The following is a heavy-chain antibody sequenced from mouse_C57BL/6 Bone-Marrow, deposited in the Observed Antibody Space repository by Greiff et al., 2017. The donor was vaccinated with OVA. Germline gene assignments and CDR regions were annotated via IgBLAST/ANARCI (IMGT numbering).Heavy chain of an antibody. J-gene: IGHJ2*01. CDR1: GYTFTNYW. D-gene: IGHD1-1*01. CDR3: ARSGTTVFDY. Sequence: QVHVKQSGAELVRPGTSVKMSCKASGYTFTNYWIGWAKQRPGHGLEWIGDIYPGGGYTNYNEKFKGKATLTADKSSSTAYMQFSSLTSEDSAIYYCARSGTTVFDYWGQGTTLTVSS. CDR2: IYPGGGYT. V-gene: IGHV1-63*01.